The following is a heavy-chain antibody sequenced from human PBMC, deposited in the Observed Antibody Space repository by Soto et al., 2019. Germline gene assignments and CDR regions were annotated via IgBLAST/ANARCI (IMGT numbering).Heavy chain of an antibody. CDR3: AKSAPMDAGDKYYYDF. V-gene: IGHV1-69*13. J-gene: IGHJ4*02. CDR2: IIPFFGAA. Sequence: SVKVSCKASGGTFSTFGISWVRQAPGQGLEWMGGIIPFFGAARYSQKFEDRITITADESTNTVYMDLRSLTSEDTAIYYCAKSAPMDAGDKYYYDFWGQGALVTVSS. CDR1: GGTFSTFG. D-gene: IGHD4-17*01.